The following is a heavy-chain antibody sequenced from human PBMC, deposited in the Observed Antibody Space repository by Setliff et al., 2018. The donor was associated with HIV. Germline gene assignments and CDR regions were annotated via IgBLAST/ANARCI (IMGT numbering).Heavy chain of an antibody. CDR2: INPNGGST. Sequence: ASVKVSCKASGYNFTSYYMHWVRQAPVQGLEWMGIINPNGGSTSYAQKFKGRVTMTRDTSTSTFYMELSSLRSEDTAVYYCARAGVVVAATGYYYGMDVWGQGTTVTVSS. D-gene: IGHD2-15*01. CDR3: ARAGVVVAATGYYYGMDV. CDR1: GYNFTSYY. J-gene: IGHJ6*02. V-gene: IGHV1-46*01.